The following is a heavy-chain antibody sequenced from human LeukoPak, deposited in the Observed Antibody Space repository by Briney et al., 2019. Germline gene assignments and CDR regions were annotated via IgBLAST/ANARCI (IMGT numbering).Heavy chain of an antibody. CDR2: ILYDGSDK. J-gene: IGHJ4*02. V-gene: IGHV3-30*02. Sequence: GGSLRLSCAASGFTFSSYGIHWVRQAPGKGLEWVTFILYDGSDKYYADSVKGRFSISRDNSKNTLYLQMNSLRVEDTAVYYCARDPAAGTFWGQGTLVTVSS. D-gene: IGHD6-13*01. CDR3: ARDPAAGTF. CDR1: GFTFSSYG.